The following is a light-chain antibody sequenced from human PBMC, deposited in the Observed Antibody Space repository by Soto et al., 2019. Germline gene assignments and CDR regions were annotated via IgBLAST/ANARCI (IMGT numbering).Light chain of an antibody. CDR1: QSVSSGF. V-gene: IGKV3-20*01. CDR2: GAS. J-gene: IGKJ1*01. CDR3: QQYGSSPKT. Sequence: EIVLTQSPGTLSLSPGERATLSCRASQSVSSGFLAWYQQQPGQAPRLLIYGASSRATGIPDRFSGSGSGTEFTLTISRLEPEDFAVYYCQQYGSSPKTFGQGTNVEIK.